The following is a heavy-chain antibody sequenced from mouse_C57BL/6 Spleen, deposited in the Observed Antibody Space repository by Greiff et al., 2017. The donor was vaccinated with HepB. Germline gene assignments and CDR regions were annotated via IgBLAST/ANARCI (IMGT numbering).Heavy chain of an antibody. Sequence: VQLQQSGAELVRPGTSVKLSCKASGYTFTSYWMHWVKQRPGQGLEWIGVIDPSDSYTNYNQKLKGKATLTVDTSSSTAYMQLSSLTSEDSAVYYCAMYSNYEDYYAMDYWGQGTSVTVSS. CDR3: AMYSNYEDYYAMDY. CDR2: IDPSDSYT. D-gene: IGHD2-5*01. CDR1: GYTFTSYW. V-gene: IGHV1-59*01. J-gene: IGHJ4*01.